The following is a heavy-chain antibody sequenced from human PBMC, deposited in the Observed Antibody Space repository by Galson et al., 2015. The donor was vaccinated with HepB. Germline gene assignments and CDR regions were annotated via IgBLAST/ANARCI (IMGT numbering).Heavy chain of an antibody. CDR3: ARTYYDFWSGYYPYYYYMDV. CDR2: IIPIFGTA. J-gene: IGHJ6*03. CDR1: GGTFSSYA. V-gene: IGHV1-69*13. Sequence: SVKVSCKASGGTFSSYAISWVRQAPGQGLEWMGGIIPIFGTANYAQKFQGRVTITADESTSTAYMELSSLRSEDTAVYYCARTYYDFWSGYYPYYYYMDVWGKGTTVTVSS. D-gene: IGHD3-3*01.